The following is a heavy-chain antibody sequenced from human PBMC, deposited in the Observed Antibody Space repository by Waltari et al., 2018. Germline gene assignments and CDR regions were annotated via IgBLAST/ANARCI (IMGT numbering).Heavy chain of an antibody. J-gene: IGHJ6*02. CDR3: TRDTHYYYYGMDV. Sequence: EVQLVESGGGLVQPGRSLRLSCTASGFTFGDYAMSWVRQAPGKGLEWVGFIRSKAYGGTTEYAAAVKGRFTISRDDSKSIAYLQMNSLKTEDTAVYYCTRDTHYYYYGMDVWGQGTTVTVSS. CDR1: GFTFGDYA. V-gene: IGHV3-49*04. CDR2: IRSKAYGGTT.